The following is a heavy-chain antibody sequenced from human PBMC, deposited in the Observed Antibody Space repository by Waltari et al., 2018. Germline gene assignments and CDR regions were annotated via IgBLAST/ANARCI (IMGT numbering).Heavy chain of an antibody. CDR3: AREYYYDSSGLDFDY. CDR1: GFTFSSYS. Sequence: EVQLVESGGGLVKPGGSLRLSCAASGFTFSSYSMNWVRQAPGQGLAWVSSISSSSSDTYYADSVKGRFAISRDNAKNSLYLQMNSLRAEDTAVYYCAREYYYDSSGLDFDYWGQGTLVTVSS. J-gene: IGHJ4*02. CDR2: ISSSSSDT. D-gene: IGHD3-22*01. V-gene: IGHV3-21*01.